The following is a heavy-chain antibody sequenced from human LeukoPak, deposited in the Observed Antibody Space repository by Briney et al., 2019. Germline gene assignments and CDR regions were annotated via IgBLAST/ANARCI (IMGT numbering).Heavy chain of an antibody. D-gene: IGHD6-13*01. CDR2: IYYSGST. J-gene: IGHJ5*02. CDR1: GGSISSGGYY. V-gene: IGHV4-31*03. Sequence: SQTLSLTCTVSGGSISSGGYYWSWIRQHPGKGLEWIGYIYYSGSTYYNPSHKSRVAISVDTSKNQFSLKLSSVTAADTAVYYCASYSSSWYWFDPWGQGTLVTVSS. CDR3: ASYSSSWYWFDP.